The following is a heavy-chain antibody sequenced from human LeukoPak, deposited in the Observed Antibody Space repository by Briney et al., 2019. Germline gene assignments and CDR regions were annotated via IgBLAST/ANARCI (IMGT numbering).Heavy chain of an antibody. Sequence: GASVKVSCKASGYTFTGHYMHWVRQAPGQGLEWMGWINPNSGGTNYAQKFQGRVTVTRDTSISTAYMELSRLRSDDTAVYYCARVSLGGVYGGNVFDYWGQGTLVTVSS. CDR2: INPNSGGT. V-gene: IGHV1-2*02. J-gene: IGHJ4*02. D-gene: IGHD4-23*01. CDR1: GYTFTGHY. CDR3: ARVSLGGVYGGNVFDY.